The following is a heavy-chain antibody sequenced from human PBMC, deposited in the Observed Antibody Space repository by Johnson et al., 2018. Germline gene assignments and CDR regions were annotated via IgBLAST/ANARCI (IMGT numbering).Heavy chain of an antibody. CDR3: ARDSLDSSSGGYYYHYYHMDV. V-gene: IGHV3-30-3*01. CDR2: ISYDGSNK. Sequence: QVQLVESGGGVVQPGRSLRLSCAASGFTFSSYAMHWVRQAPGKGLEWVAVISYDGSNKYYADSVKGRFTISRDNSKNTLYLQMNSLRAEDTAVYYCARDSLDSSSGGYYYHYYHMDVWGKGTTVTVSS. CDR1: GFTFSSYA. D-gene: IGHD6-25*01. J-gene: IGHJ6*03.